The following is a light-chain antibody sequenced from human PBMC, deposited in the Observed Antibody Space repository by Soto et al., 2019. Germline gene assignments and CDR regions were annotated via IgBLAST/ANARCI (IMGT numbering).Light chain of an antibody. V-gene: IGLV1-44*01. Sequence: QSAVTQPPSTSGTPGQRGSISCSGSSSNVGINAVNRYQQVPGTAPKLLIHSNDQRPSGVPDRFSGSRSGTSASLAISGLQSEDVADYYCSVWDDNLNGVVFGGGTKLTVL. CDR3: SVWDDNLNGVV. CDR1: SSNVGINA. J-gene: IGLJ3*02. CDR2: SND.